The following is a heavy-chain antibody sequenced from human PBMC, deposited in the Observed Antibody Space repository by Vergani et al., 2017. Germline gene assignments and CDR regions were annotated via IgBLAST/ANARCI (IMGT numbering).Heavy chain of an antibody. CDR1: GYTFTGYY. J-gene: IGHJ6*03. D-gene: IGHD3-22*01. V-gene: IGHV1-2*02. CDR3: ARDSYYYDSSGYYRLYYYYNDYMDV. Sequence: QVQLVQSGAEVKKPGASVKVSCKASGYTFTGYYMHWVRQAPGQGLEWMGWINPNSGGTNYAQKFQGRVTMTRDTSISTAYMELSRLRSDDTAVYYCARDSYYYDSSGYYRLYYYYNDYMDVWGKGTTVTVSS. CDR2: INPNSGGT.